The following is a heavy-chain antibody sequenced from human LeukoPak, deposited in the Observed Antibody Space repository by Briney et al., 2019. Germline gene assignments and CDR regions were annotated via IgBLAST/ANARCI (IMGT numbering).Heavy chain of an antibody. CDR2: IYYSGST. CDR1: GGSISSYY. J-gene: IGHJ3*02. CDR3: ARGGYCSSTSCLIHAFDI. D-gene: IGHD2-2*01. Sequence: PSETLSLTCTVSGGSISSYYWSWIRQPAGKGLEWIGYIYYSGSTNYNPSLKSRVTISVDTSKNQFSLKLSSVTAADTAVYYCARGGYCSSTSCLIHAFDIWGQGTMVTVSS. V-gene: IGHV4-59*01.